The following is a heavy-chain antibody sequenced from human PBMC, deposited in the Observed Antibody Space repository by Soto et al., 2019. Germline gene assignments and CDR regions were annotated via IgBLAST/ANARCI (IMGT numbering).Heavy chain of an antibody. J-gene: IGHJ4*02. CDR3: ARDYCSGGSCYFDY. V-gene: IGHV3-33*08. Sequence: PGGSLRLSCAASGFTFSSYAMSWVRQAPGKGLEWVAVICGDGSNKYYADSVKGRFTISRDNSKNTLYLQMNSLRAEDTAVYYCARDYCSGGSCYFDYWGQGTLVTVSS. CDR1: GFTFSSYA. D-gene: IGHD2-15*01. CDR2: ICGDGSNK.